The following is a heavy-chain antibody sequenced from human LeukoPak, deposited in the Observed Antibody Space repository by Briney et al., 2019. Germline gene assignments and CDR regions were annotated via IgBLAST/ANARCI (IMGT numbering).Heavy chain of an antibody. D-gene: IGHD2-2*01. J-gene: IGHJ5*02. CDR3: AREPTAMVSLNWFDP. CDR2: ISAYNGNT. V-gene: IGHV1-18*01. Sequence: GASVKVSCKASGYTFTNYGITWVRQAPGQGLEWMGWISAYNGNTNYGQKFQDRVIMTTDTPATTAYMELRSLKSDDTAVYYCAREPTAMVSLNWFDPWGQGTLVTVSS. CDR1: GYTFTNYG.